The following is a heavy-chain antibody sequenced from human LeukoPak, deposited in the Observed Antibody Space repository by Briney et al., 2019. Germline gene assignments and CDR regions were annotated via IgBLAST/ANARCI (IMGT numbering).Heavy chain of an antibody. CDR1: VYTFTTYF. CDR3: ARATSYGANDY. J-gene: IGHJ4*02. Sequence: ASVTVSFTSSVYTFTTYFIHWVRHAPGQGLEWMGIINPSDGGTTYAQQFQGRVTMTRDTSTSTVHMELSSLRSEDTAVYYCARATSYGANDYWGQGTLVTVSS. D-gene: IGHD4-17*01. V-gene: IGHV1-46*01. CDR2: INPSDGGT.